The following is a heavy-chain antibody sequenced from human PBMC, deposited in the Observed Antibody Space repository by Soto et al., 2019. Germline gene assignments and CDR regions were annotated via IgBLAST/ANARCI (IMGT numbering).Heavy chain of an antibody. V-gene: IGHV3-23*01. CDR2: ISGSGGST. D-gene: IGHD5-12*01. CDR3: AKNNDMATPLGLDAFDI. Sequence: PGGSLRLSCAASGFTFSSYAMSWVRQAPGKGLEWVSAISGSGGSTYYADSVKGRFTISRDNSKNTLYLQMNSLRAEDTAVYYCAKNNDMATPLGLDAFDIWGQGTMVTVSS. J-gene: IGHJ3*02. CDR1: GFTFSSYA.